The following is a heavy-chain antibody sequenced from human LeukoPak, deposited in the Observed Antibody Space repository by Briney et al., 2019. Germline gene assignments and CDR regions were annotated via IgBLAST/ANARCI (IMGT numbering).Heavy chain of an antibody. J-gene: IGHJ4*02. V-gene: IGHV4-39*01. D-gene: IGHD1/OR15-1a*01. CDR3: ASVSGTTTFFDY. CDR2: IYHSGST. CDR1: GGSISSSSYY. Sequence: SETLSLTCTVSGGSISSSSYYWGWIRQPPGKGLEWIGNIYHSGSTYYNPSLKSRVTISVDTSKNRFSLKLRSMTAADTAVYYCASVSGTTTFFDYWGQGTLVTVSS.